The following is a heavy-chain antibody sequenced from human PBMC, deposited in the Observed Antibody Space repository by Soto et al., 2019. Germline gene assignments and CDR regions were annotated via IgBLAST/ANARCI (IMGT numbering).Heavy chain of an antibody. CDR1: GGSISGYY. J-gene: IGHJ6*02. CDR2: IYYSGST. CDR3: ARGSGKSMRFGDHYYYGLDV. D-gene: IGHD3-10*01. Sequence: SETLSLTCTVSGGSISGYYWSWIRQPPGKGLEWVGYIYYSGSTNNNPSLRSRVTMSVDTSKNQFSLKLTSVTAADTAVYYCARGSGKSMRFGDHYYYGLDVWGQGTTDTVSS. V-gene: IGHV4-59*01.